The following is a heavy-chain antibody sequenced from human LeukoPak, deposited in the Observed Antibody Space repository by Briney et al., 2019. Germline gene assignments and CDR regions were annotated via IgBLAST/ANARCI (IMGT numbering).Heavy chain of an antibody. CDR3: VGDPPNSGYAFQV. Sequence: GGSLRLSCAASGFTVSSNYMSWVRQAPGKGLEWVSVIYSGGSTYYADSVKGRFTISRDISKNTLYLQMNSLRAEDTALYYCVGDPPNSGYAFQVWGHGTVVTVSS. V-gene: IGHV3-53*01. J-gene: IGHJ3*01. CDR1: GFTVSSNY. D-gene: IGHD3-22*01. CDR2: IYSGGST.